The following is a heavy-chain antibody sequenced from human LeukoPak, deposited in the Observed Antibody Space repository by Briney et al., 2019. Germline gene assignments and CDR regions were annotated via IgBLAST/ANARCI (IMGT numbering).Heavy chain of an antibody. CDR1: GYTFTSYW. Sequence: GESLKISCKGSGYTFTSYWIGWVRQMPGKGLEWMGIINPGDSDTRYNPSFQGQFTISVDKSISSAYPQWNSLKASDTAMYYCVRCGPPDYWGQGTLVTVSS. D-gene: IGHD2-21*01. CDR3: VRCGPPDY. CDR2: INPGDSDT. J-gene: IGHJ4*02. V-gene: IGHV5-51*01.